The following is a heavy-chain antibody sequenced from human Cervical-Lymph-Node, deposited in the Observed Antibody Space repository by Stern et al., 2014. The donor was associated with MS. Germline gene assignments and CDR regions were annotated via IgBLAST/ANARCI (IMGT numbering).Heavy chain of an antibody. CDR2: IRYDGSNQ. CDR3: ARSSSPSPYYYYGMDV. J-gene: IGHJ6*02. D-gene: IGHD6-13*01. Sequence: VQLVESGGAVVQPGRSLRLSCAASGFTFSSYGMPWGRQAPGKGLARVAVIRYDGSNQYYADSVKGRFTISRDNSKNTLYLQMNSLRAEDTAVYYCARSSSPSPYYYYGMDVWGQGTTVTVSS. CDR1: GFTFSSYG. V-gene: IGHV3-33*01.